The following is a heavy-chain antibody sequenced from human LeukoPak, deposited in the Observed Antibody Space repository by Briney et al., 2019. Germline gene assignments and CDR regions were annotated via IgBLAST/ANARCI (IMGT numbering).Heavy chain of an antibody. D-gene: IGHD4-17*01. CDR2: INPSGGST. CDR3: ARIVSAAKQYGDYVGLDY. V-gene: IGHV1-46*01. CDR1: GYTFTSYY. J-gene: IGHJ4*02. Sequence: ASVKVSCKASGYTFTSYYMHWVRQAPGQGLEWMGIINPSGGSTSYAQKFQGRVTITADESTSTAYMELSSLRSEDTAVYYCARIVSAAKQYGDYVGLDYWGQGILVTVSS.